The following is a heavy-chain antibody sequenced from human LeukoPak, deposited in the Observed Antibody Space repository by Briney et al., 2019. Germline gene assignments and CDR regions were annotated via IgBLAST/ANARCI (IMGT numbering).Heavy chain of an antibody. D-gene: IGHD6-19*01. J-gene: IGHJ1*01. Sequence: GGSLRLSCAASGFTFSSYGMHWVRQAPGKGLEWVAVISYDGSNKYYADSVKGRFTISRDNSKNTLYLQMNSLRAEDTAVYYCARGSGIAVAGTAAEYFQHWGQGTLVTVSS. V-gene: IGHV3-30*03. CDR2: ISYDGSNK. CDR1: GFTFSSYG. CDR3: ARGSGIAVAGTAAEYFQH.